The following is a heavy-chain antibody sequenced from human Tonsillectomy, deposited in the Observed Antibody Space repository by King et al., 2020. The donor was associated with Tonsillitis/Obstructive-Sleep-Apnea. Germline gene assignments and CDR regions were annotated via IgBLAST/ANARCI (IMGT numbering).Heavy chain of an antibody. J-gene: IGHJ6*02. CDR1: GGSISSYY. CDR2: IYYSGST. D-gene: IGHD3-10*01. V-gene: IGHV4-59*01. Sequence: QLQESGPGLVKPSETLSLTCTVSGGSISSYYWSWIRQPPGKGLEWIGYIYYSGSTNYNPSLKSRVTISVDTSKNQFSLKLSSVTAADTAVYYCARHAHYGSGKYYSESGYYYGMDVGGQGTTVTVS. CDR3: ARHAHYGSGKYYSESGYYYGMDV.